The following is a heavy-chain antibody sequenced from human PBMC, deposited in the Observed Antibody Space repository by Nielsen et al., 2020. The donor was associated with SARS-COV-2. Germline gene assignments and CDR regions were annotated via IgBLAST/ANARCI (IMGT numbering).Heavy chain of an antibody. V-gene: IGHV3-11*04. CDR2: ISSSSSTI. J-gene: IGHJ6*02. D-gene: IGHD2-2*01. Sequence: GGSLRLSCAASGFTFSDYYMSWIRQAPGKGLEWVSYISSSSSTIYYADSVKGRFTISRDNAKNSLYLQMNSLRAEDTAVYYCAREDCSSTSCYFYYYYGMDVWGQGTTVTVSS. CDR3: AREDCSSTSCYFYYYYGMDV. CDR1: GFTFSDYY.